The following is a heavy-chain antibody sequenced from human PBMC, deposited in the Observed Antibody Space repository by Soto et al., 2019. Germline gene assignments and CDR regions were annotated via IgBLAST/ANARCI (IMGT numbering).Heavy chain of an antibody. CDR2: ISYDGSNK. CDR3: ARGERDGCTYFDY. Sequence: QVQLVESGGGVVQPGRSLRLSCAASGFTFSSYAMHWVRQAPGKGLEWVAVISYDGSNKYYADSVKGRFTISRDNSKNTLYLQMNSLRAEDTAVYYCARGERDGCTYFDYWGQGTLVTVSS. J-gene: IGHJ4*02. V-gene: IGHV3-30-3*01. D-gene: IGHD6-19*01. CDR1: GFTFSSYA.